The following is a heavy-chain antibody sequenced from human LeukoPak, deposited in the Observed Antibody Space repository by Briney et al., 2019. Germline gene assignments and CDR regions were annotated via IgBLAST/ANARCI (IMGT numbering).Heavy chain of an antibody. Sequence: ASVKVSCKASGYTFTSYGISWVRRAPGQGLEWMGWISAYNGNTNYAQKLQGRVTMTTDTSTSTAYMELRSLRSDDTAVYYCARPNRPEHNSGSYYNFDYWGQGTLVTVSS. D-gene: IGHD3-10*01. CDR3: ARPNRPEHNSGSYYNFDY. CDR1: GYTFTSYG. V-gene: IGHV1-18*01. CDR2: ISAYNGNT. J-gene: IGHJ4*02.